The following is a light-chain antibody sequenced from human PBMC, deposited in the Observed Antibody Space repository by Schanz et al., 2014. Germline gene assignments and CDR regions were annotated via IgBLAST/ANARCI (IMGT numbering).Light chain of an antibody. CDR1: RSLLHINGYIY. Sequence: DIVMTQSPLSLPVSPGEPASISCSSSRSLLHINGYIYFDWYLQRPGQSPQLLIYLGSNRASGVPDRFSGSGSGSDFTLKISRVEAEDVGIYYCMQTLETPRTFGQGTKLEIK. CDR2: LGS. V-gene: IGKV2-28*01. CDR3: MQTLETPRT. J-gene: IGKJ2*01.